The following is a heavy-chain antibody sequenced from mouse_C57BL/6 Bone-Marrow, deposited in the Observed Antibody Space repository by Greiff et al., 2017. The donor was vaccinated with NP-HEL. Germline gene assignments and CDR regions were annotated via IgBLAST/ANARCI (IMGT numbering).Heavy chain of an antibody. CDR3: ARWDYYGSSWYFDV. V-gene: IGHV1-50*01. J-gene: IGHJ1*03. CDR2: IDPSDSYT. Sequence: VQLQQSGAELVKPGASVKLSCKASGYTFTSYWMQWVKQRPGQGLEWIGEIDPSDSYTNYNQKFKGKATLTVDTSSSTAYMQLSSLTSEDSAVDYCARWDYYGSSWYFDVWGTGTTGTVSS. CDR1: GYTFTSYW. D-gene: IGHD1-1*01.